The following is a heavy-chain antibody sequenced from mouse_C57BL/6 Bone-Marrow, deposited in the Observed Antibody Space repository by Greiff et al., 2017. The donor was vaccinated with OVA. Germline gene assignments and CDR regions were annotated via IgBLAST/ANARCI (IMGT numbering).Heavy chain of an antibody. J-gene: IGHJ2*01. CDR1: GYAFTNYL. V-gene: IGHV1-54*01. Sequence: QVQLQQSGAELVRPGTSVKVSCKASGYAFTNYLIEWVKQRPGQGLEWIGVINPGSGGTNYNEKFKGKATLTADKSSSTAYMQLSSLTSEDSAVYFCAREGIYYGSSYFDYWGQGTTLTVSS. D-gene: IGHD1-1*01. CDR2: INPGSGGT. CDR3: AREGIYYGSSYFDY.